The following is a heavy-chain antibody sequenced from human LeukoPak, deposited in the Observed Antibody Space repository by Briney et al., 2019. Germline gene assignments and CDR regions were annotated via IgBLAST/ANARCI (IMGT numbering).Heavy chain of an antibody. V-gene: IGHV3-74*01. CDR2: INPDGSTT. Sequence: GRSLRLSCAASGFTFSSYWVHWVRQAPGRGLVWVSRINPDGSTTNYADSVKGRFTISRDNSKNTLYLQMNSLRAEDTAVYYCARDFIPGFLKWLSLFDYWGQGTLVTVSS. CDR3: ARDFIPGFLKWLSLFDY. D-gene: IGHD3-3*01. CDR1: GFTFSSYW. J-gene: IGHJ4*02.